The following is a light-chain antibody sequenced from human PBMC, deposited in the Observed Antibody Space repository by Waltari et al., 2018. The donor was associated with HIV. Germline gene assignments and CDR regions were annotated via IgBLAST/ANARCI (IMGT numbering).Light chain of an antibody. CDR1: QSVLYDSKNENY. J-gene: IGKJ1*01. V-gene: IGKV4-1*01. CDR3: QQYFDTPT. CDR2: WAS. Sequence: IVMTQSPDSLAVSLGARATINCRFSQSVLYDSKNENYLSWYQQNPGQPPKLLLFWASTRQSWFPDRFRVSGSGTDFTLTISSLQAEDVAVYDCQQYFDTPTFGQGTNVEIK.